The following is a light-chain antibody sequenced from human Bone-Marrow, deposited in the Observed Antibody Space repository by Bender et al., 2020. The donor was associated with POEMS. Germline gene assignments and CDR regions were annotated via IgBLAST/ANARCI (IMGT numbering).Light chain of an antibody. CDR3: QSCDTSLRGRV. CDR2: ANI. V-gene: IGLV1-40*01. Sequence: QSVLTQPPSVSGAPGQRVTISCTGSNTNIGIGFDVNWYQVLPGTAPRLLIYANINRPSEVPDRFAGTKSGTSVSLAMAGLQAQDAADYYGQSCDTSLRGRVVGAGAKLTV. CDR1: NTNIGIGFD. J-gene: IGLJ3*02.